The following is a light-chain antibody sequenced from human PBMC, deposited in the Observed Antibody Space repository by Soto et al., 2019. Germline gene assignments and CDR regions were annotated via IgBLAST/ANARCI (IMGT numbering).Light chain of an antibody. CDR2: EVT. V-gene: IGLV2-8*01. CDR3: SSYAGSNNLL. Sequence: QSALTQPPSASGSPGQSVTISCTGTSSDVGGYNYVSWFQQHPGKAPKLMIYEVTKRPSGVPDRFSGSKSGNTASLTVSGXXXXXXXDYYCSSYAGSNNLLFGGGTKL. J-gene: IGLJ2*01. CDR1: SSDVGGYNY.